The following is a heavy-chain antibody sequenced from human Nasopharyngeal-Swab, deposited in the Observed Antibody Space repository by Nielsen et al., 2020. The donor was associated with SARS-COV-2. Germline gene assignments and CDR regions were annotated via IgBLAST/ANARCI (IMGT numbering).Heavy chain of an antibody. V-gene: IGHV3-30*04. CDR1: GVTFSGYA. D-gene: IGHD1-1*01. Sequence: WGSLRLSCAASGVTFSGYAVHWVRQAPGKGREWVAVLLYEGKTKFYADHLEGRFTIPRDEPKDTLYLEMNSLRVDDTAIYYCAREGSERGGSFDIWGQGTMVAVSS. J-gene: IGHJ3*02. CDR3: AREGSERGGSFDI. CDR2: LLYEGKTK.